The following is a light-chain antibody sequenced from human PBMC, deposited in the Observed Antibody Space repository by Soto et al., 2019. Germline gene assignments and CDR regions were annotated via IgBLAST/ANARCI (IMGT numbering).Light chain of an antibody. V-gene: IGKV1-39*01. Sequence: DIQMTQSPSSLSASVGDRVTITCRASQSIRNYLNWYQQKPGQAPKLLIYVASSLQSGVPSRFSGSGSGTDFTLTISSLQPEDFATYYCQQSYSTLITFGQGTRLEI. CDR3: QQSYSTLIT. CDR2: VAS. J-gene: IGKJ5*01. CDR1: QSIRNY.